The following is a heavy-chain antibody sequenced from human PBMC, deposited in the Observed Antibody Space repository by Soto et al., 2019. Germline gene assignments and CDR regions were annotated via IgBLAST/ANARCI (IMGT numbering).Heavy chain of an antibody. D-gene: IGHD6-19*01. Sequence: GGSLRLSCAASGFTFSSYAMHWVRQAPGKGLEWVAVISYDGSNKYYADSVKGRFTISRDNSKNTLYLQMNSLRAEDTAVYYCARGPWLVRFYYYGMDVWGQGTTVTVSS. V-gene: IGHV3-30-3*01. J-gene: IGHJ6*02. CDR3: ARGPWLVRFYYYGMDV. CDR1: GFTFSSYA. CDR2: ISYDGSNK.